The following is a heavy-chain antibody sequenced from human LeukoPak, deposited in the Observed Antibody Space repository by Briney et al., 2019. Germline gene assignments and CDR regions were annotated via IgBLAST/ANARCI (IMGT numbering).Heavy chain of an antibody. Sequence: QTGGSLRLSCAASGFTFDDYTMHWVRQAPGKGLEWVSLISWDGGSTYYADSVKGRFAISRDNSKNSLYLQMNSLRTEDTALYYCAKDGGYCSGGSCYSYYYYYMDVWGKGTTVTVSS. CDR2: ISWDGGST. D-gene: IGHD2-15*01. CDR1: GFTFDDYT. J-gene: IGHJ6*03. CDR3: AKDGGYCSGGSCYSYYYYYMDV. V-gene: IGHV3-43*01.